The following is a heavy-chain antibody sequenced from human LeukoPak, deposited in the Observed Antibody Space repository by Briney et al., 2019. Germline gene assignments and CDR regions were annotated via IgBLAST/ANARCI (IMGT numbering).Heavy chain of an antibody. CDR3: ARDIAAAGFFDY. J-gene: IGHJ4*02. D-gene: IGHD6-13*01. Sequence: GGSLRLSCAASGFTFSSYEMNWVRQAPGKGLEWVSYISSSGSTMYYADSTKGRFTISRDDAKNSVYLQMNSLRAEDTAVYYCARDIAAAGFFDYWGQGTLVTVSS. CDR1: GFTFSSYE. CDR2: ISSSGSTM. V-gene: IGHV3-48*03.